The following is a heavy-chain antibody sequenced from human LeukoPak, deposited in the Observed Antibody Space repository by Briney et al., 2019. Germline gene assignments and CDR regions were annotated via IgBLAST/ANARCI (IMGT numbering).Heavy chain of an antibody. CDR3: ARTYGDYDDAFDV. CDR2: FYYSGST. D-gene: IGHD4-17*01. Sequence: PSETLSLTCTVSGGSISSSTYYWGWIRQPPGKGLEWIGRFYYSGSTYNNPSLKSRVTIFVDTSKNQFSLKLSSVTATDTAVYYCARTYGDYDDAFDVWGQGTMVTVSS. CDR1: GGSISSSTYY. J-gene: IGHJ3*01. V-gene: IGHV4-39*01.